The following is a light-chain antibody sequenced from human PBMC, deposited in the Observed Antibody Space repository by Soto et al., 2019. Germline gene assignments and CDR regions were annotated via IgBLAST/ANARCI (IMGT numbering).Light chain of an antibody. Sequence: EIVLTQSPCTLSLSPGERATLSCRASQSASNNYLAWYQQKPGQAPRLLIYGASNRATGIPDRFSGSGSGTDFTLTISRLEPEDFAVYYCQQYGSSGTFGQGTKVDSK. CDR1: QSASNNY. CDR2: GAS. J-gene: IGKJ1*01. CDR3: QQYGSSGT. V-gene: IGKV3-20*01.